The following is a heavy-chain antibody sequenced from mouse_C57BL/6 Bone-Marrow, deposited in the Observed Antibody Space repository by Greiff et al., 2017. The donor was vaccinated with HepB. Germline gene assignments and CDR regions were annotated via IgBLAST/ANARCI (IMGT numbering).Heavy chain of an antibody. Sequence: EVQWVESGGGLVQPKGSLKLSCAASGFSFNTYAMNWVRQAPGKGLEWVARIRSKSNNYATYYADSVKDRFTISRDDSESMLYLQMNNLKTEDTAMYYCVRRGSTGAMGYWGQGTSVTVSS. CDR1: GFSFNTYA. CDR2: IRSKSNNYAT. D-gene: IGHD5-1*01. V-gene: IGHV10-1*01. J-gene: IGHJ4*01. CDR3: VRRGSTGAMGY.